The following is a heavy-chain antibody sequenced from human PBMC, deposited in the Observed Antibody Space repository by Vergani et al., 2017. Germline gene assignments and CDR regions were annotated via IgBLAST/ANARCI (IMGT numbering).Heavy chain of an antibody. J-gene: IGHJ5*02. CDR2: IYYSGST. CDR1: GGSISSYY. Sequence: QVQLQESGPGLVKPSETLSLTCTVSGGSISSYYWSWIRQPPGKGLEWIGYIYYSGSTNYNPSLKRRVTISVDTSKNQFSLKLSSVTAADTAVYYCARARYSYGPEYNXFDPWGQGTLVTVSS. D-gene: IGHD5-18*01. V-gene: IGHV4-59*01. CDR3: ARARYSYGPEYNXFDP.